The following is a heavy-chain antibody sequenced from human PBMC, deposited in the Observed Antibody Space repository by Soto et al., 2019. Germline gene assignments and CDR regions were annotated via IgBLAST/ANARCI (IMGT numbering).Heavy chain of an antibody. CDR3: ARSWNYDFWSGYRIPHYFDY. J-gene: IGHJ4*02. CDR1: GGSFSGYY. CDR2: INHSGST. D-gene: IGHD3-3*01. V-gene: IGHV4-34*01. Sequence: SETLSLTXAVYGGSFSGYYWSWIRQPPGKGLGWIGEINHSGSTNYNPSLKSRVTISVDTSKNQFSLKLSSVTAADTAVYYYARSWNYDFWSGYRIPHYFDYWGQGTLVTVSS.